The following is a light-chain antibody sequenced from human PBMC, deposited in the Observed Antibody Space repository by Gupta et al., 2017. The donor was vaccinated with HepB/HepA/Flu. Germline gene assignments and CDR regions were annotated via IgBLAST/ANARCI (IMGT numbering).Light chain of an antibody. J-gene: IGKJ2*01. CDR3: QQLNSYLPYT. V-gene: IGKV1-9*01. Sequence: DIQFTQSPSFLSASVGDRVTITCRASQGISSYLAWYQQKPGKAPKLLIYAASTLQSGVPSRFSGSGSGTEFTLTISSRQPEDFATYYCQQLNSYLPYTFGQGTKLEIK. CDR1: QGISSY. CDR2: AAS.